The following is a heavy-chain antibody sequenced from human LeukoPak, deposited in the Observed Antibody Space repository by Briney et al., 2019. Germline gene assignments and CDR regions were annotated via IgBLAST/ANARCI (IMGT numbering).Heavy chain of an antibody. Sequence: ASVKVSCKASGYTFTGYFIHWVRQAPGQGLEWMGWINCNRSDTKYAEKFQGRVTMSRDTSTSTVYMDLSGLTSDDTALYFCARDSLAESTWALDSWGQGTLVTVSS. V-gene: IGHV1-2*02. CDR3: ARDSLAESTWALDS. CDR1: GYTFTGYF. D-gene: IGHD3-16*01. J-gene: IGHJ4*02. CDR2: INCNRSDT.